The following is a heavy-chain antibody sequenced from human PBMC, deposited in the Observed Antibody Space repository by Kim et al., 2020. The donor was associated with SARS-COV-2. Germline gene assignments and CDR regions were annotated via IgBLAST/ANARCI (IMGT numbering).Heavy chain of an antibody. Sequence: GGSLRLSCAASGFTFSSYSMNWVRQAPGKGLEWVSSISSSSSYIYYADSVKGRFTISRDNAKNSLYLQMNSLRAEDTAVYYCARAEGPGGVVGYFDWLLWHWGQGTLVTVSS. CDR1: GFTFSSYS. J-gene: IGHJ4*02. V-gene: IGHV3-21*01. D-gene: IGHD3-9*01. CDR3: ARAEGPGGVVGYFDWLLWH. CDR2: ISSSSSYI.